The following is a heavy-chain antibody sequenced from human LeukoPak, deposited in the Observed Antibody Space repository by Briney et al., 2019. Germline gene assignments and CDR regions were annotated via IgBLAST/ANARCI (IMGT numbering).Heavy chain of an antibody. J-gene: IGHJ4*02. CDR3: ATIGYCSGGSCYPAPPHFDY. CDR1: GYSFTSYW. Sequence: GESLKISCKGSGYSFTSYWISWVRPMPGKGLEWMGRIDPSDSYTNHSPSFQGHVTISADKSISTAYLQWSSLKASDTAMYYCATIGYCSGGSCYPAPPHFDYWGQGTLVTVAS. CDR2: IDPSDSYT. D-gene: IGHD2-15*01. V-gene: IGHV5-10-1*01.